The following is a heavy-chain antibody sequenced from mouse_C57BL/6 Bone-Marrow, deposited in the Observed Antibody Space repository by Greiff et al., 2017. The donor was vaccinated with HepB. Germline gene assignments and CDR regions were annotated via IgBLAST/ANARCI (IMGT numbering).Heavy chain of an antibody. Sequence: QVQLQQPGAELVKPGASVKLSCKASGYTFTSYWMQWVKQRPGQGLEWIGEIDPSDSYTNYNQKFKGKATLTVDTSSSTAYMQLSSLTSEASAVYCCARGLLFAYWGQGTLVTVSA. J-gene: IGHJ3*01. D-gene: IGHD2-3*01. V-gene: IGHV1-50*01. CDR3: ARGLLFAY. CDR1: GYTFTSYW. CDR2: IDPSDSYT.